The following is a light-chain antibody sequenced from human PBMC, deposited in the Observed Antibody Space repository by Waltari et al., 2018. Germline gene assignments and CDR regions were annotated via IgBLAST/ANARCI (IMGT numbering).Light chain of an antibody. V-gene: IGKV2-28*01. Sequence: DILMTQSPLSLPVTPGEPAPLSCRSSQSLLHSNGYNYLDWYLQKPGQSPQVLIYLGSNRASGVPDRFSGSGSGTDFTLNISRVEAEDVGVYYCMQILQPARTFGQGTRLEIK. CDR2: LGS. J-gene: IGKJ2*01. CDR3: MQILQPART. CDR1: QSLLHSNGYNY.